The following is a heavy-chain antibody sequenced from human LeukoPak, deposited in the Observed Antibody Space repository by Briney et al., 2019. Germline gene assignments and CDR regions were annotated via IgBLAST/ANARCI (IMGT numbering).Heavy chain of an antibody. D-gene: IGHD2-2*01. CDR2: IYTSGST. CDR1: GGSISSYY. CDR3: ARDSPPPAGYCSSTSCHFMYYFDY. J-gene: IGHJ4*02. Sequence: SETLSLTCTVSGGSISSYYWSWIRQPAGKGLEWIGRIYTSGSTNYNPPLKSRVTMSVDTSKNQFSLKLSSVTAADTAVYYCARDSPPPAGYCSSTSCHFMYYFDYWGQGTLVTVSS. V-gene: IGHV4-4*07.